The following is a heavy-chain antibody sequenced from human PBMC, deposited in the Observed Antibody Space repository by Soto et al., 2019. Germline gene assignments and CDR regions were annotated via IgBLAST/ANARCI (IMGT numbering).Heavy chain of an antibody. J-gene: IGHJ4*02. D-gene: IGHD3-16*01. Sequence: EVHLVEAGGGLVKPGESLKLSCAASGFPFGSFTLNWVRQAPGKGLEWVSSISSSSAYIYYAESVKGRFTISRDNARSTLYLQMNSLRLDDTAVYFCARDGLTFGGDWGQGTLVAVSS. CDR2: ISSSSAYI. CDR1: GFPFGSFT. CDR3: ARDGLTFGGD. V-gene: IGHV3-21*06.